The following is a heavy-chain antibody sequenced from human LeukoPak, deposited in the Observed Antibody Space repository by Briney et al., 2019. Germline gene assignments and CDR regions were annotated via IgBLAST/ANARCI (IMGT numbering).Heavy chain of an antibody. CDR3: AKIPYSSGWVQNWFDP. D-gene: IGHD6-19*01. CDR1: GFTFGTYA. V-gene: IGHV3-23*01. Sequence: GGSLRLSCAASGFTFGTYAMSWVRQAPGKGLEWISAISGSGGSTYYADSVKGRFTISRDNSKNTLYLQMNSPRAEDMAVYYCAKIPYSSGWVQNWFDPWGQGTLVTVSS. J-gene: IGHJ5*02. CDR2: ISGSGGST.